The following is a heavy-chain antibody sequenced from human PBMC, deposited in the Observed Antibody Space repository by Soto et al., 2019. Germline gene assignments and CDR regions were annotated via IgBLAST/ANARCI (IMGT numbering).Heavy chain of an antibody. V-gene: IGHV1-69*01. Sequence: QVQLVQSGAEVKKPGSSVKVSCKASGGTFSSYAISWVRQAPGQGLEWMGGIIHIFGTANYAQKFQGRVTITADESTSTAYMELSSVRSEDTAVYYCARGKYCSGGSCVFDDWGQGTLVTVAS. CDR1: GGTFSSYA. D-gene: IGHD2-15*01. CDR3: ARGKYCSGGSCVFDD. J-gene: IGHJ4*02. CDR2: IIHIFGTA.